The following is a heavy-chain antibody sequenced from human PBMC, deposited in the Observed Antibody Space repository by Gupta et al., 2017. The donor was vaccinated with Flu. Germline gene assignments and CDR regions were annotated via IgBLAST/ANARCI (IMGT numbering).Heavy chain of an antibody. CDR3: AREAFHFSSTSS. CDR2: INHSGST. J-gene: IGHJ5*02. Sequence: IRQPPGKGLEWIGEINHSGSTNYNPSLKSRVTISVDTSKNQFSLKLSSVTAADTAVYYCAREAFHFSSTSSWGQGTLVTVSS. D-gene: IGHD2-2*01. V-gene: IGHV4-34*01.